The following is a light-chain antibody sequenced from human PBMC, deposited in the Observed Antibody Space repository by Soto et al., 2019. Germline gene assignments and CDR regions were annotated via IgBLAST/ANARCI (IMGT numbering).Light chain of an antibody. CDR3: AAWDDSLNAVV. CDR1: SSNIGSNT. V-gene: IGLV1-44*01. J-gene: IGLJ2*01. Sequence: QSVLTQPPSASGTPGQTVTISCSGSSSNIGSNTVNWYQQLPGTAPKLLIYSDNQRPSGVPDRFSGSKSGTSASLAISGLQSEDEADYPCAAWDDSLNAVVFGGGTKLTVL. CDR2: SDN.